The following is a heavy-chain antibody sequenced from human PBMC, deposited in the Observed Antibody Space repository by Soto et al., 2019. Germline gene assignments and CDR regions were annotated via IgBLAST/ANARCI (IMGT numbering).Heavy chain of an antibody. Sequence: GGSLRLSCAASGFTFSSYWMSWVRQAPGKGLEWVANIKQDGSEKYYVDSVKGRFTISRDNAKNSLYLQMNSLRAEDTAVYYCARDFALADFYYYYGMDVWGQGTTVTVSS. D-gene: IGHD2-15*01. CDR3: ARDFALADFYYYYGMDV. CDR2: IKQDGSEK. CDR1: GFTFSSYW. V-gene: IGHV3-7*05. J-gene: IGHJ6*02.